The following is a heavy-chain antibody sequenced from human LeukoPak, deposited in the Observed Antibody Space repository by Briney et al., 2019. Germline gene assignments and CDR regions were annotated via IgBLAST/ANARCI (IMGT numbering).Heavy chain of an antibody. J-gene: IGHJ5*02. CDR1: GGSISSNNW. CDR2: IYHSGAT. CDR3: ARGSTGHLDP. V-gene: IGHV4-4*02. D-gene: IGHD6-25*01. Sequence: PSETLSLTCAVSGGSISSNNWWSWVRQPPGKGLEWIGEIYHSGATNYNPSLKSRVTISVDESKNQSSLELNSVTAADTAVYYCARGSTGHLDPWGQGTLVTVSS.